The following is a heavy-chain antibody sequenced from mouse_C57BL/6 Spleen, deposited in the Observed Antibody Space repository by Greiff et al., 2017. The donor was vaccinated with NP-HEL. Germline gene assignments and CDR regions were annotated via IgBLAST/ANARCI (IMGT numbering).Heavy chain of an antibody. CDR3: ARGQFITTVVASMDY. V-gene: IGHV5-4*01. J-gene: IGHJ4*01. Sequence: EVQLVESGGGLVKPGGSLKLSCAASGFTFSSYAMSWVRQTPEKRLEWVATISDGGSYTYYPDNVKGRFTISRDNAKNNLYLQMSHLKSEDTAMYYCARGQFITTVVASMDYWGQGTSVTVSS. D-gene: IGHD1-1*01. CDR1: GFTFSSYA. CDR2: ISDGGSYT.